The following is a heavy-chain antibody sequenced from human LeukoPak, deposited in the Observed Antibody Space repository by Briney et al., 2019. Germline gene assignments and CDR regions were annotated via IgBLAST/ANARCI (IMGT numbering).Heavy chain of an antibody. Sequence: GASVKVSCKASGYTFTGYYMHWVRHAPGQGLERMWWINPNSGGRNYEQKFQGRVTMTRDTSISTAYMELKRRRPDETAVYYCARIYVGSSWDSDLFFTEAGFDYWGQGTLVTVSS. CDR3: ARIYVGSSWDSDLFFTEAGFDY. J-gene: IGHJ4*02. D-gene: IGHD6-13*01. CDR1: GYTFTGYY. V-gene: IGHV1-2*02. CDR2: INPNSGGR.